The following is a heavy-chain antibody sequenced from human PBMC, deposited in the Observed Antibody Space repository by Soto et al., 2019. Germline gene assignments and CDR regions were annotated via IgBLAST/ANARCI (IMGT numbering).Heavy chain of an antibody. CDR1: GGSVSSGSYY. CDR2: LYYSGNT. D-gene: IGHD1-7*01. CDR3: ARVPTGTTWVTSEY. Sequence: QVQLQESCPGLVKPSETLSLTCTVSGGSVSSGSYYWSWIRQPPGKGLEWIGYLYYSGNTNYNPSPKSRFTISVDTSKNQFSLKLSSVTAADTAVYYCARVPTGTTWVTSEYWCQGTLVTVSS. V-gene: IGHV4-61*01. J-gene: IGHJ4*02.